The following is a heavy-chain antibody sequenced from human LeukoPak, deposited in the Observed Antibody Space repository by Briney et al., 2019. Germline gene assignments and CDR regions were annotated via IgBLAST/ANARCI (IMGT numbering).Heavy chain of an antibody. Sequence: SETLSLTCTVSGGSISSRTYYWGWVRQPPGKGLEWGGSIYYSGSTYYNPSLNSRVTISVDTSNNQFSLKLSSVTAADTAVYYCARLYCGGDCYFNPYFDYWGQGTLVTVSS. D-gene: IGHD2-21*01. V-gene: IGHV4-39*01. CDR3: ARLYCGGDCYFNPYFDY. CDR2: IYYSGST. CDR1: GGSISSRTYY. J-gene: IGHJ4*02.